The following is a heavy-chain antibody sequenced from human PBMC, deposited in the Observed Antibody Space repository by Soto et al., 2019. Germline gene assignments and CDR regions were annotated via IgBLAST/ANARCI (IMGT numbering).Heavy chain of an antibody. J-gene: IGHJ4*02. CDR1: GFTFRAYD. CDR3: ARRYCSHGNCPGIGFDY. Sequence: EVQLVESGGGLVQPGGSLRLSCAASGFTFRAYDMHWVRQDTEKGLEWVSAIGSAVGTYYAGSVKGRFTISRDNAKNTLFLQMNSLRAGDTAVYYCARRYCSHGNCPGIGFDYWGRGTLVTVSS. D-gene: IGHD2-15*01. CDR2: IGSAVGT. V-gene: IGHV3-13*01.